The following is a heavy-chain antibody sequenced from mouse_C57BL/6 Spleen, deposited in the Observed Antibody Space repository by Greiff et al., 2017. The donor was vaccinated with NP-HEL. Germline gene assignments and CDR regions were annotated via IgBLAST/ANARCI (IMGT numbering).Heavy chain of an antibody. CDR2: INPSSGYT. J-gene: IGHJ4*01. V-gene: IGHV1-4*01. Sequence: QLQQSGAELARPGASVKMSCKASGYTFTSYTMHWVKQRPGQGLEWIGYINPSSGYTKYNQKFKDKATLTADKSSSTAYMQLSSLTSEDSAVYYCARHITTVVPMDYWGQGTSVTVSS. CDR1: GYTFTSYT. CDR3: ARHITTVVPMDY. D-gene: IGHD1-1*01.